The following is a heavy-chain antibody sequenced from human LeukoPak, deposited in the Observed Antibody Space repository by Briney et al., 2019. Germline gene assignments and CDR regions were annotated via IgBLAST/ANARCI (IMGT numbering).Heavy chain of an antibody. J-gene: IGHJ4*02. Sequence: PGGSLRLSCATSGFAFDDHGLSWVRQAPGKGLEWVSYITSSSDIIYYADSVKGRFTISRDNAKNSVYLHMSSLSAEDTAVYYCASGGHVDWCGRVTLVTLSS. CDR1: GFAFDDHG. CDR3: ASGGHVDW. CDR2: ITSSSDII. V-gene: IGHV3-48*01.